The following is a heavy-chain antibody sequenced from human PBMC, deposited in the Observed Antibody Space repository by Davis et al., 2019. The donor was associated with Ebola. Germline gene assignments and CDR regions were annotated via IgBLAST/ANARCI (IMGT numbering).Heavy chain of an antibody. J-gene: IGHJ4*02. CDR3: ARGKVVLAAGGTCLDY. D-gene: IGHD6-13*01. CDR2: VSYDGSNK. CDR1: GFTFSSHA. Sequence: GESLKISCAASGFTFSSHALHWVRQAPGKGLEWVAVVSYDGSNKYYANSVKGRFTISRDNSKNTLYLQMSSLRPEDTAVYFCARGKVVLAAGGTCLDYWGQGTLVTVSS. V-gene: IGHV3-30*04.